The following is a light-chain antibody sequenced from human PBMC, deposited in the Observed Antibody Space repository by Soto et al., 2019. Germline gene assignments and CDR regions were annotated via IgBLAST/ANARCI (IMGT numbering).Light chain of an antibody. CDR3: QQYNTYPLT. J-gene: IGKJ4*01. Sequence: DIQMTQSPSTLSASVGDRVTITCRASQTISNWLAWYQQKPGKAPKVLIYDASTLDGGVPSRFSGRRSGTDFTPTISSLQPSDFATYYCQQYNTYPLTFGGGTRLDMK. CDR2: DAS. CDR1: QTISNW. V-gene: IGKV1-5*01.